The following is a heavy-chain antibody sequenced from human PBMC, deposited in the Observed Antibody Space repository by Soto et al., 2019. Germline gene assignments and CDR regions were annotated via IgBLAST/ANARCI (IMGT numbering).Heavy chain of an antibody. CDR1: GYSFTSYW. Sequence: GESLKISCKGSGYSFTSYWIGWVRQMPGKGLEWMGIIYPGDSDTRYSPSFRGQVTISADKSISTAYLQWSSLKASDTAMYYCARLASSGWYVGAFDIWGQGTMVTVSS. J-gene: IGHJ3*02. CDR2: IYPGDSDT. V-gene: IGHV5-51*01. D-gene: IGHD6-19*01. CDR3: ARLASSGWYVGAFDI.